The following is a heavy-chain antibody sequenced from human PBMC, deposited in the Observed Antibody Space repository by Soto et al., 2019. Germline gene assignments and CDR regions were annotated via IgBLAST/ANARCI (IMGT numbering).Heavy chain of an antibody. J-gene: IGHJ3*02. D-gene: IGHD6-19*01. Sequence: GGSLRLSCAASGFTFSSYGMHWVRQAPGKGLEWVAVIWYDGSNKYYADSVKGRFTISRDNSKNTLYLQMNSLRAEDTAVYYCARAAAVAGDDAFDIWGQGTMVTV. V-gene: IGHV3-33*01. CDR1: GFTFSSYG. CDR2: IWYDGSNK. CDR3: ARAAAVAGDDAFDI.